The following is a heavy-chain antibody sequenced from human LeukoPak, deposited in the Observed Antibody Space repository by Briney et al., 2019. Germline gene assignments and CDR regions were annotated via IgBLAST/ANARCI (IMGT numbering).Heavy chain of an antibody. Sequence: GASVKVSCKVSGYTLTELSMHWVRQAPGKGLEWMGGFDPEDGETIYAQKFQGRVTMTEDTSTDTAYMELSSLRSEDTAVYYCARATYYYDILTGQVYYFDYGAQETLVTVPS. J-gene: IGHJ4*02. D-gene: IGHD3-9*01. CDR3: ARATYYYDILTGQVYYFDY. V-gene: IGHV1-24*01. CDR2: FDPEDGET. CDR1: GYTLTELS.